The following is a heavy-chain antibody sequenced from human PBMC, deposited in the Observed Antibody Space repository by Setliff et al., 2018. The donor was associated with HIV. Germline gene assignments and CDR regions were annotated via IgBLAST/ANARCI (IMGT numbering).Heavy chain of an antibody. Sequence: SETLSLTCTVSGGSISSATHYWGWIRQPPGKGLAWIGSIFYSGSSHYNPSLKSRAIISVDTSKNQFSLRLSSVTAADTAVYYCARLHPGGYDPYYYNYYMDVWGRGTTGTSP. CDR1: GGSISSATHY. CDR2: IFYSGSS. CDR3: ARLHPGGYDPYYYNYYMDV. V-gene: IGHV4-39*01. J-gene: IGHJ6*03. D-gene: IGHD5-12*01.